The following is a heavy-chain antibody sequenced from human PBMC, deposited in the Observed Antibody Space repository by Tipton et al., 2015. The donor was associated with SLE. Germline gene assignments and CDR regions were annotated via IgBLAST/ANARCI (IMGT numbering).Heavy chain of an antibody. D-gene: IGHD3-16*01. Sequence: LRLSCTVSGGSISGYCWTWIRQPPGKGLEWIGNICYSGSTNYNPSLTSEVTISADTDSQFSLRLTSVTAADTAVYYCARRRRESRPSDLWNWLDPWGQGILVTVSS. J-gene: IGHJ5*02. V-gene: IGHV4-59*12. CDR2: ICYSGST. CDR1: GGSISGYC. CDR3: ARRRRESRPSDLWNWLDP.